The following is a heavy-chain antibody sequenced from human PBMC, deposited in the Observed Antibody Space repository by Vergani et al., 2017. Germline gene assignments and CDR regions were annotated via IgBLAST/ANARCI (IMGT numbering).Heavy chain of an antibody. CDR1: GFTFTNFA. V-gene: IGHV3-23*01. D-gene: IGHD3-22*01. Sequence: VQLMQSKTEVKKPGASVKVSCKASGFTFTNFAMTWVRQAPGEGLEWVSGISGSGGFTYYADSVKGRFTISRDNSKNTMFLQMNNLRAEDTAVYYCAKDNVPGYYDSSGYCDYWGQGTLVTVSS. J-gene: IGHJ4*02. CDR3: AKDNVPGYYDSSGYCDY. CDR2: ISGSGGFT.